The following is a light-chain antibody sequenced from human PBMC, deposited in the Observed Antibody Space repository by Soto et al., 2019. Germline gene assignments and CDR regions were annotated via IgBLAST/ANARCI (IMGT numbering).Light chain of an antibody. J-gene: IGKJ2*01. Sequence: DIVMTQSPDSLAVSLGERATINCKSSQSVLYSSNNKNYLAWYQQKPGQPPKLLIYWASTRESGVPDRFSGSGSGTDFTLTIRSLQADDVAVYYCQQYYRTPPPFGQGTKLEIK. CDR3: QQYYRTPPP. CDR1: QSVLYSSNNKNY. V-gene: IGKV4-1*01. CDR2: WAS.